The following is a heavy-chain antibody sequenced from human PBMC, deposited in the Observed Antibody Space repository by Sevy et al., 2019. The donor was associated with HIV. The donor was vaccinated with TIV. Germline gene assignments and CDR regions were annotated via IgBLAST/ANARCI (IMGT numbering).Heavy chain of an antibody. Sequence: GGSLRLSCSASGFTFSSYALLWVRQAPGKGLEWVSLISYDGRNKYYSDSVKGRFAISRDESKTTLFLQMESLRTEDTAIYYCARVGVSYCTDDCYHRFAYWGRGTLVTVSS. CDR2: ISYDGRNK. CDR1: GFTFSSYA. D-gene: IGHD2-21*02. J-gene: IGHJ4*02. CDR3: ARVGVSYCTDDCYHRFAY. V-gene: IGHV3-30*09.